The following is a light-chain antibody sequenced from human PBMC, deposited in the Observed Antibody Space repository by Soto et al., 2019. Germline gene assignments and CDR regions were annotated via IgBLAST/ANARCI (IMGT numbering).Light chain of an antibody. CDR3: SSYAGTNNVVV. CDR2: QVN. Sequence: QSALTQPPSASGSPGQSVTISCTGTSSDVGGYNYVSWYQQNPGKAPKLMIFQVNKRPSGVPDRFSGSKSDNTASLTVSGLQAEDEADYYCSSYAGTNNVVVFGGGTKLTVL. J-gene: IGLJ2*01. V-gene: IGLV2-8*01. CDR1: SSDVGGYNY.